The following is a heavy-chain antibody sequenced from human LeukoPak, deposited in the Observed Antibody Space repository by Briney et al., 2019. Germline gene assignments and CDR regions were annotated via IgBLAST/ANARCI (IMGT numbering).Heavy chain of an antibody. Sequence: GGSLRLSCAASGFTFSAYWMTWVLQAPGKGLEWVANIKQDGSEKYYVDSVKGRFTISRDNAKNSLFLQMNSLRAEDTAVYYCARDRSGPNYWGQGTLVTVSS. CDR1: GFTFSAYW. V-gene: IGHV3-7*05. J-gene: IGHJ4*02. CDR2: IKQDGSEK. CDR3: ARDRSGPNY.